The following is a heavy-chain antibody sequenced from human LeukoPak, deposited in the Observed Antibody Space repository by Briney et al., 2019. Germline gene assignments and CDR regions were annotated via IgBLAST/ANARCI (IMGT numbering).Heavy chain of an antibody. CDR2: VSHRGRT. V-gene: IGHV4-34*01. CDR3: ARDGGYGDSNWYFDL. CDR1: GGSLSGYY. J-gene: IGHJ2*01. Sequence: SETLSLTCAVYGGSLSGYYWSWIRQSPGKGLEWIGEVSHRGRTNYNASLKSRVTISVDTSKNQFSLKLSSVTAADTAVYYCARDGGYGDSNWYFDLWGRGTLVTVSS. D-gene: IGHD4-17*01.